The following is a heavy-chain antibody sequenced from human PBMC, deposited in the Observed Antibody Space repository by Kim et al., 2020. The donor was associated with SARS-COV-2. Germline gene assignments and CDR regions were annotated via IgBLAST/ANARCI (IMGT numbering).Heavy chain of an antibody. Sequence: GGSLRLSCGASGFTFNNYAMHWVRQAPGKGLEWVAVISYDGSIKYYADSLKGQFTVSRDSSHNTLYLQMRRLRPEDTALYYCSKSSAIFWFGEGLSAF. J-gene: IGHJ3*01. CDR1: GFTFNNYA. V-gene: IGHV3-30*18. D-gene: IGHD3-10*01. CDR3: SKSSAIFWFGEGLSAF. CDR2: ISYDGSIK.